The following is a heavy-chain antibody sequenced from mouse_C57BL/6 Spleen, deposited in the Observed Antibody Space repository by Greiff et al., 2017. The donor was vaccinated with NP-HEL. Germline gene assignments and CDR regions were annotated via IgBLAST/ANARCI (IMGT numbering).Heavy chain of an antibody. J-gene: IGHJ2*01. CDR3: ARHEEAPYGYGGYYFDY. V-gene: IGHV1-62-2*01. CDR2: FYPGSGSI. Sequence: VQLQQSGAELVKPGASVKLSCKASGYTFTEYTIHWVKQRSGQGLEWIGWFYPGSGSIKYNEKFKDKATLTADKSSSTVYMELSRLTSEDSAVYFCARHEEAPYGYGGYYFDYWGQGTTLTVSS. CDR1: GYTFTEYT. D-gene: IGHD2-2*01.